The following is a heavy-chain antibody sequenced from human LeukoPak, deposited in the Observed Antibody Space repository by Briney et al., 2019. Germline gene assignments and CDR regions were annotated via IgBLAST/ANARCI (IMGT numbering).Heavy chain of an antibody. D-gene: IGHD3-3*02. V-gene: IGHV3-23*01. J-gene: IGHJ4*02. CDR2: ITSSGGST. CDR3: AKDADAVLAPDY. CDR1: GFTFSSFI. Sequence: PGGSLRLSCAASGFTFSSFIMNWVRQAPGKGLEWVSTITSSGGSTYYADSVKGRFTISRDNSKNTLFLQMNSLRAEDTAVYYCAKDADAVLAPDYWGQGTLVTVSS.